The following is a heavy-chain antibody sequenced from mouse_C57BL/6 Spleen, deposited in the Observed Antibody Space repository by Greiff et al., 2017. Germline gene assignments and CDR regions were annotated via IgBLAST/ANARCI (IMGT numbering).Heavy chain of an antibody. Sequence: QVQLQQPGAELVRPGTSVKLSCKASGYTFTSYWMHWVKQRPGQGLEWIGVIDPSDSYTNYNQKFKGKATLTVDTSSSTAYMQLSSLTSEDSAVYYCASPSYNGSSPYAMDYWGQGTSVTVSS. CDR1: GYTFTSYW. D-gene: IGHD1-1*01. CDR3: ASPSYNGSSPYAMDY. J-gene: IGHJ4*01. CDR2: IDPSDSYT. V-gene: IGHV1-59*01.